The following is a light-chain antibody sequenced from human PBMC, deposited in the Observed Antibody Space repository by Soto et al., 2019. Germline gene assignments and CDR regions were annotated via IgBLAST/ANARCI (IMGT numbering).Light chain of an antibody. Sequence: DIQMTQSPSTLSASVGDRVTITCRASQSISSWLDWDQQKPGKAPKVLIYDASSLESGVPSRFSGSGSGTEFTLPISSLQPDDFATYYCQQYNSYSSFTFGQGTKLEIK. J-gene: IGKJ2*01. CDR1: QSISSW. CDR2: DAS. V-gene: IGKV1-5*01. CDR3: QQYNSYSSFT.